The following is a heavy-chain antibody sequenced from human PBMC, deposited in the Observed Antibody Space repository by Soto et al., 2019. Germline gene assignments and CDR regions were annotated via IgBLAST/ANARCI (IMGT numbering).Heavy chain of an antibody. CDR2: VYYSGST. V-gene: IGHV4-39*01. Sequence: SETLSIACTVSGGSISSSSYYWGWNRQSPGKGLEWLGNVYYSGSTYYNPSLKSRVTISLDTSKNQFSLNLRSVTAADTAVYFCASTWGTSPGNWFDPGGQGMLLTVSS. D-gene: IGHD3-16*01. J-gene: IGHJ5*02. CDR1: GGSISSSSYY. CDR3: ASTWGTSPGNWFDP.